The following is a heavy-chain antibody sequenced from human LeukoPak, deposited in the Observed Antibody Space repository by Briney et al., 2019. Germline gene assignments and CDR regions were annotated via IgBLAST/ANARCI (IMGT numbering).Heavy chain of an antibody. V-gene: IGHV3-64*04. D-gene: IGHD2-2*01. CDR2: ITSNGGST. CDR1: GFTFSTNS. CDR3: AKARVVVREGQIDY. J-gene: IGHJ4*02. Sequence: GGSLRLSCSASGFTFSTNSMHWVRQAPGKGLEFVSAITSNGGSTYYADSVKGRFTISRDNSKNSLYLQMNSLRTEDTALYYCAKARVVVREGQIDYWGQGTLVTVSS.